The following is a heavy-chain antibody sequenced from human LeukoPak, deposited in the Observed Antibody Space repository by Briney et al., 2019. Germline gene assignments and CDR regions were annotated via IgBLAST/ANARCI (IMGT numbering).Heavy chain of an antibody. D-gene: IGHD6-13*01. CDR3: ARDYARTAAGPKANWFDP. CDR1: GFTFSSYG. Sequence: GGSLRLSCAASGFTFSSYGMSWVRQAPGKGLEWVSAISGSGGSTYYADSVKGRFTISRDNAKNSLYLQMNSLRAEDTAVYYCARDYARTAAGPKANWFDPWGQGTLVTVSS. V-gene: IGHV3-23*01. CDR2: ISGSGGST. J-gene: IGHJ5*02.